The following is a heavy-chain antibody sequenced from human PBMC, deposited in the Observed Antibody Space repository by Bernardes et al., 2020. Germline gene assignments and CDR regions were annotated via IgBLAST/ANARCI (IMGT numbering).Heavy chain of an antibody. D-gene: IGHD6-13*01. V-gene: IGHV3-7*01. Sequence: GGSLRLSCAASGFTFSSYWMSWVRQTPGKGLEWVANTNQDGSEKHNLDSVTGRFTISRHNAKNSLYLQMNSLRAEDTAIYYCTRDAGMAPRDYWGQGALVTVSS. CDR1: GFTFSSYW. J-gene: IGHJ4*02. CDR3: TRDAGMAPRDY. CDR2: TNQDGSEK.